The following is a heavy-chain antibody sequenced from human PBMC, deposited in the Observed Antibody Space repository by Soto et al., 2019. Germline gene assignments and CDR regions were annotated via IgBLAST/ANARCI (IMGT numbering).Heavy chain of an antibody. CDR3: ARDRGLVSGYWQKYYYGTDV. V-gene: IGHV1-46*03. Sequence: GTSVKVSCTESGDSFTSYYRHWARQDPEQGLEWMGIINPSGGSTSYAQKFQGRVTMTRDTSTSTVYMELSSLRSEDTAVYYCARDRGLVSGYWQKYYYGTDVWGQGTTVPVSS. CDR2: INPSGGST. D-gene: IGHD5-12*01. J-gene: IGHJ6*02. CDR1: GDSFTSYY.